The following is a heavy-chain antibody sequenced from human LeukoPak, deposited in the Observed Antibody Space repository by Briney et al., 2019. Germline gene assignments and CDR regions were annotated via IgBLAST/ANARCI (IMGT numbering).Heavy chain of an antibody. CDR3: VRLWDSSGFFGY. CDR1: GFTFSNYW. D-gene: IGHD3-22*01. J-gene: IGHJ4*02. Sequence: GGSLRLSCVASGFTFSNYWTSWVRQAPGKGLEWVANIQKDGSEKHYVASVEGRFTISRDNAENSLFLQLNSLRVGDTAVYYCVRLWDSSGFFGYWGQGALVTVSS. CDR2: IQKDGSEK. V-gene: IGHV3-7*01.